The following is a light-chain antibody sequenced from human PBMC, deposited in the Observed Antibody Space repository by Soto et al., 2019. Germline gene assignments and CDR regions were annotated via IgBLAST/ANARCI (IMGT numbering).Light chain of an antibody. CDR1: QSVSSY. CDR3: QQYGSSPQT. V-gene: IGKV3-20*01. CDR2: DAS. Sequence: EVVLTQSPATLSLSPGERATLSCRASQSVSSYLAWYQHKPGQAPRLLIYDASTRATGIPYRFGGSGSGTDFTLTISRLEPEDFAVYYCQQYGSSPQTFGQGTKVDIK. J-gene: IGKJ1*01.